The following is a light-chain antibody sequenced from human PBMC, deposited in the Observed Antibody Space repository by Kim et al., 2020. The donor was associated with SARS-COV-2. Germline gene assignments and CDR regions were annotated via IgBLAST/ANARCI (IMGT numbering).Light chain of an antibody. Sequence: ISTWLAWYQQKPGKSPKLLIYSASSLQSGVPSRFSGSGSGTDFTLTISNLQPEDLATYYCQQADTFPHTFGGGTKVEIK. J-gene: IGKJ4*01. CDR1: ISTW. V-gene: IGKV1-12*01. CDR3: QQADTFPHT. CDR2: SAS.